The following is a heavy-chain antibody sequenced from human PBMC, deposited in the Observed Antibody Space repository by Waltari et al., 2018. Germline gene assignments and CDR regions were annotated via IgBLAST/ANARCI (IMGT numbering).Heavy chain of an antibody. CDR3: ARVRGLGRIDY. CDR2: INPSGGST. J-gene: IGHJ4*02. CDR1: GYTFTSYY. D-gene: IGHD6-19*01. V-gene: IGHV1-46*01. Sequence: QVQLVQSGAEVKKPGASVKVSCKASGYTFTSYYMHWGRQAPGQGLEWMGIINPSGGSTSYAQKFQGRVTMTRDTSTSTVYMELSSLRSEDTAVYYCARVRGLGRIDYWGQGTLVTVSS.